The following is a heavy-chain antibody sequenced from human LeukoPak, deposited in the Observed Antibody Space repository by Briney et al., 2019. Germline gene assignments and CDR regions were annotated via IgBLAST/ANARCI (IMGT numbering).Heavy chain of an antibody. V-gene: IGHV3-30*18. CDR3: AKDRRSIAVAGEFDY. Sequence: GGSLRLSCAASGFTFSSYGMHWVRQAPGKGLEWVAVISYGGSNKYYADSVKGRFTISRDNSKNTLYLQMNSLRAEDTAVYYCAKDRRSIAVAGEFDYWGQGTLVTVSS. CDR2: ISYGGSNK. J-gene: IGHJ4*02. D-gene: IGHD6-19*01. CDR1: GFTFSSYG.